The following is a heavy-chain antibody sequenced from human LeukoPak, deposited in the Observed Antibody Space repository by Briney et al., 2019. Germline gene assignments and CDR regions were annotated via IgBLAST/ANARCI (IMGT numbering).Heavy chain of an antibody. CDR3: ARGMLPNHYYGMDV. D-gene: IGHD2-2*01. CDR1: GGSFSGYY. Sequence: SETLSLTCAVYGGSFSGYYWSWIRQPPGKGLEWIGEINHSGSTNYNPSLKSRVTISVDTSKDQFSLKLSSVTAADTTVYYCARGMLPNHYYGMDVWGQGTTVTVSS. CDR2: INHSGST. J-gene: IGHJ6*02. V-gene: IGHV4-34*01.